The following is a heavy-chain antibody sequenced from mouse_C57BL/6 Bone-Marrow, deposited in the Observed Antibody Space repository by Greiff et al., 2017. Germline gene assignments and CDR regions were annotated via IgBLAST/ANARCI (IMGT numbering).Heavy chain of an antibody. Sequence: VQLKESVAELVRPGASVKLSCTASGFNIKNTYMHWVKQRPEQGLEWIGRIDPANGNTKYAPKFQSKATITADTSSNTAYLQLSSLTSEDTAIYYCAPIYYDYLYYFDYWGQGTTLTVSS. CDR3: APIYYDYLYYFDY. D-gene: IGHD2-4*01. V-gene: IGHV14-3*01. J-gene: IGHJ2*01. CDR1: GFNIKNTY. CDR2: IDPANGNT.